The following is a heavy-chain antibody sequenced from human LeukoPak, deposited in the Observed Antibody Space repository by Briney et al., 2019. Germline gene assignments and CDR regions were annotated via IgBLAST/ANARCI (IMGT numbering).Heavy chain of an antibody. D-gene: IGHD3-16*01. CDR3: ARVHSRGEGGLDY. J-gene: IGHJ4*02. V-gene: IGHV3-7*01. CDR2: INQDGSEK. Sequence: GGSLRLPCADSGFTFSSYWMSWVRQAPGEGLEWVANINQDGSEKHYVGSVRGRFTISRDNAKNSLYLQMNGLRDEDTAVYFCARVHSRGEGGLDYWGQGTLVTVSS. CDR1: GFTFSSYW.